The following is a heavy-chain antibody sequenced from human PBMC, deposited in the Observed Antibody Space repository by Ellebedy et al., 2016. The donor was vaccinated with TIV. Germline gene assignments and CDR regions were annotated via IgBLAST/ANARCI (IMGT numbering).Heavy chain of an antibody. Sequence: AASVKVSCKASGGTFSSYSINWARQAPGQGLEWMGRIIPILDITNYAQNFQGRVTITADKSTSTAYMELSSLRTEDTAVFYCARTVSYSSGWYGYWGQGTLVTVSS. V-gene: IGHV1-69*02. J-gene: IGHJ4*02. CDR1: GGTFSSYS. D-gene: IGHD6-19*01. CDR3: ARTVSYSSGWYGY. CDR2: IIPILDIT.